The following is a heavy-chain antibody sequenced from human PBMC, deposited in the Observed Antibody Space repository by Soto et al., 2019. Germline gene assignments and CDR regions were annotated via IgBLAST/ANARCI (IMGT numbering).Heavy chain of an antibody. D-gene: IGHD3-10*01. CDR3: AKRREGGYYIFDY. V-gene: IGHV3-23*01. J-gene: IGHJ4*02. CDR2: ISGSGEST. Sequence: GGSLRLSCAASGFTFSGFAMSWVRQAPGKGLEWVSSISGSGESTYYADSVKGRLSISRDNSKNTLYLQMNSLRAEDTAVYYCAKRREGGYYIFDYWGQGTPVTVSS. CDR1: GFTFSGFA.